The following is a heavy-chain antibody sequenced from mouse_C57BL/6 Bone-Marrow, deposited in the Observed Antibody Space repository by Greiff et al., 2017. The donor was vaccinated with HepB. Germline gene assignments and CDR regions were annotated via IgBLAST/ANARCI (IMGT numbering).Heavy chain of an antibody. CDR3: ARDGGYYEDYAMDY. Sequence: EVQLQQSGPELVKPGASVKISCKASGYSLTGDYMNWVKQSPEKSLEWIGEINPSTGGTTYNQKFKAKATLTVDKSSSTAYMQLKSLTSEDSAVYYCARDGGYYEDYAMDYWGQGTSVTVSS. D-gene: IGHD2-3*01. CDR2: INPSTGGT. V-gene: IGHV1-42*01. CDR1: GYSLTGDY. J-gene: IGHJ4*01.